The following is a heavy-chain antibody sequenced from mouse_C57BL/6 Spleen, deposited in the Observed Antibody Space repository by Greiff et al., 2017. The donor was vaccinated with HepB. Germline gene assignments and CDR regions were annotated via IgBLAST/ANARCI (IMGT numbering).Heavy chain of an antibody. Sequence: EVQLQQSGPELVKPGDSVKISCKASGYSFTGYFMNWVMQSHGKSLEWIGRINPYNGDTFYNQKFKGKATLTVYKSSSTAHMELRSLTSEVSAVYYCARSGIYYGYDEEYFDVWGTGTTVTVSS. V-gene: IGHV1-20*01. CDR3: ARSGIYYGYDEEYFDV. CDR2: INPYNGDT. D-gene: IGHD2-2*01. CDR1: GYSFTGYF. J-gene: IGHJ1*03.